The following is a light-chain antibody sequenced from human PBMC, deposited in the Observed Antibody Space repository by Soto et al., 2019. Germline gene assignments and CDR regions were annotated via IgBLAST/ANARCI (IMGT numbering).Light chain of an antibody. V-gene: IGLV2-14*03. CDR3: SSYTSSTTPYV. Sequence: QSVLTQPASMSGSPGQSTTISCTGTSSDVGGYNFVSWFQHHPGKAPKLIIYDVSNRPSGVSNRFSGSKSGNTASLTISGLQAEDEADFYCSSYTSSTTPYVFGTGTKVTVL. CDR2: DVS. J-gene: IGLJ1*01. CDR1: SSDVGGYNF.